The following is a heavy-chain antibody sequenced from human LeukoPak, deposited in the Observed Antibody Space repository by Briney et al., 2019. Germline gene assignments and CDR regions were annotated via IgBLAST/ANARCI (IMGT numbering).Heavy chain of an antibody. Sequence: SETLSLTCAVYGGSFSGYYWSRIRQPPGKGLEWIGEINHSGSTNYNPSLKSRVTISVDTSKNQFSLKLSSVTAADTAVYYCARSPPRWLQLDHDAFDIWGQGTMVTVSS. D-gene: IGHD5-24*01. CDR2: INHSGST. V-gene: IGHV4-34*01. CDR3: ARSPPRWLQLDHDAFDI. CDR1: GGSFSGYY. J-gene: IGHJ3*02.